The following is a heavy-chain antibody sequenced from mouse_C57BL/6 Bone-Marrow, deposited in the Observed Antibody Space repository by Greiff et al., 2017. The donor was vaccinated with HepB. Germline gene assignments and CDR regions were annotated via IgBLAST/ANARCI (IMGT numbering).Heavy chain of an antibody. CDR3: AISHYGSSDYYAMDY. J-gene: IGHJ4*01. D-gene: IGHD1-1*01. CDR1: GYTFTSYW. V-gene: IGHV1-74*01. CDR2: IHHSDSDT. Sequence: VQLQQPGAELVKPGASVKVSCKASGYTFTSYWMHWVKQRPGQGLEWIGRIHHSDSDTNYNQKFKGKATLTVDKSSSTAYMQLSSLTSEDSAVYYCAISHYGSSDYYAMDYWGQGTSVTVSS.